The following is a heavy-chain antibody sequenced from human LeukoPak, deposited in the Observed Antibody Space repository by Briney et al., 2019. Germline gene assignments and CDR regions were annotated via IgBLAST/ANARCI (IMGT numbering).Heavy chain of an antibody. Sequence: GGSLRLSCAASGFTFSSYGMSWVRQAPGKGLEYVSAISSNGGSTYYANSVKGRFTISRDNSKNTLYLQMGSLRAEDMAVYYCARDPTMSGRFDYWGQGTLVTVSS. J-gene: IGHJ4*02. CDR2: ISSNGGST. CDR1: GFTFSSYG. V-gene: IGHV3-64*01. CDR3: ARDPTMSGRFDY. D-gene: IGHD3-22*01.